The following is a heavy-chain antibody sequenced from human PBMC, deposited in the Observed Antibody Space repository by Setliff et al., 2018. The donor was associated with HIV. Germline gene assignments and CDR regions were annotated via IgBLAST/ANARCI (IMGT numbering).Heavy chain of an antibody. J-gene: IGHJ4*02. CDR3: ARDVAEMIVPLDDS. V-gene: IGHV1-2*06. CDR1: GYTFTDYS. CDR2: INPNNGAT. Sequence: ASVKVSCKASGYTFTDYSIHWVRQAPGQGLEWVGRINPNNGATNYAQRFQGRVTITSDSSITTVYMDLSSLRSDDTAVYYCARDVAEMIVPLDDSWGQGTLVTVSS. D-gene: IGHD3-22*01.